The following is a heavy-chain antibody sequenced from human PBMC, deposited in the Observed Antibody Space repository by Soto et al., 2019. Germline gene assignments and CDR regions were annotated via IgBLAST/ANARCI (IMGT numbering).Heavy chain of an antibody. Sequence: GGSLRLSCAASGFTFSSYAMHWVRQAPGKGLEWVAVISYDGSNKYYADSVKGRFTISRDNSKNTLYLQMNSLRAEDTAVYYCARDLVVVPAAMGLPPNYYYYGMDVWGQGTTVTVSS. V-gene: IGHV3-30-3*01. CDR3: ARDLVVVPAAMGLPPNYYYYGMDV. CDR2: ISYDGSNK. J-gene: IGHJ6*02. D-gene: IGHD2-2*01. CDR1: GFTFSSYA.